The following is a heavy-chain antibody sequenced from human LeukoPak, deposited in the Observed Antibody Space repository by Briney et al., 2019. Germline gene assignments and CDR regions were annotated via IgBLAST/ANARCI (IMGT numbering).Heavy chain of an antibody. Sequence: GGSLRLSCAASGFTFSSYSMNWVRQAPGKGLEWASSISSSSSYIYYADSVKGRFTISRDNAKNSLYLQMNSLRAEDTAVYYCARERYYDSSGVALDYWGQGTLVTVSS. CDR3: ARERYYDSSGVALDY. CDR2: ISSSSSYI. CDR1: GFTFSSYS. J-gene: IGHJ4*02. V-gene: IGHV3-21*04. D-gene: IGHD3-22*01.